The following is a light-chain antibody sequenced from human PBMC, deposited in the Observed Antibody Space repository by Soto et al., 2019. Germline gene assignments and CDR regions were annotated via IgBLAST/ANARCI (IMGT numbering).Light chain of an antibody. V-gene: IGKV1-39*01. CDR2: RAS. CDR3: QQSQSTPT. J-gene: IGKJ4*01. Sequence: DIQMTQSPSSLSASIGDRVTITCRASQTINIDLNWYQQRPGKVPALLISRASTLQSGVPSRFVGSGSGTDFTLTISSLQPEDFATYYCQQSQSTPTFGGGTKVDIK. CDR1: QTINID.